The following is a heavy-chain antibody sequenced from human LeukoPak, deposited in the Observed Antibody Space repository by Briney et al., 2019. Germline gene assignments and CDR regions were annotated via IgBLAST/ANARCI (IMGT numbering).Heavy chain of an antibody. Sequence: PGGSLRLSCAASGFTFISYWMSWVRQAPGKGLEWVANIKQDGSEKYYVDSVKGRFTISRDNAKNSLYLQMNSLRAEDTAVYYCAKDRSAQTGYYDYWGQGTLVTVSS. CDR3: AKDRSAQTGYYDY. J-gene: IGHJ4*02. CDR2: IKQDGSEK. D-gene: IGHD3-9*01. V-gene: IGHV3-7*01. CDR1: GFTFISYW.